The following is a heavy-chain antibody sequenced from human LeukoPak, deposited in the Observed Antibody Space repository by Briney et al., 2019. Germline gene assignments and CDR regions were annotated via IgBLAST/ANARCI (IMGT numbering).Heavy chain of an antibody. CDR2: IRSKAYGGTT. CDR3: TRGAAATDY. V-gene: IGHV3-49*04. D-gene: IGHD6-13*01. Sequence: GRSLRLSCTASGFTFGDHAMSWVRQAPGKGLEWVGFIRSKAYGGTTEYAASVKGRFTVSRDDSKSIAYLQMNSLKTEDTAVYYCTRGAAATDYWGQGTLVTVSS. CDR1: GFTFGDHA. J-gene: IGHJ4*02.